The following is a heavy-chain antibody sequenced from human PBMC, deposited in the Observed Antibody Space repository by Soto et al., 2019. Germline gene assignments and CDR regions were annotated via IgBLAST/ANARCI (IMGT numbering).Heavy chain of an antibody. Sequence: PVGSLRLSCAASGFTFSTYSMNWVRQAPGKGLEWVSSISHTSSYIYYADSVKGRFTFSRDNAKNSLYLEMNSLRAEDTAVYYCAKGPGSGSYSPFDYWGQGTLVTVSS. J-gene: IGHJ4*02. CDR1: GFTFSTYS. CDR3: AKGPGSGSYSPFDY. CDR2: ISHTSSYI. D-gene: IGHD1-26*01. V-gene: IGHV3-21*01.